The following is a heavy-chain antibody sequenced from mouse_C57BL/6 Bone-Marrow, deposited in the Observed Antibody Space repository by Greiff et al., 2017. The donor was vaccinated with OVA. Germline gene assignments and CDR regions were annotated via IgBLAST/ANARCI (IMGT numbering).Heavy chain of an antibody. CDR3: ARDGYYSWFAY. D-gene: IGHD2-3*01. CDR1: GYTFTSYW. V-gene: IGHV1-69*01. CDR2: IDPSDSYT. Sequence: QVQLQQPGAELVMPGASVKLSCKASGYTFTSYWMHWVKQRPGQGLAWIGEIDPSDSYTNYNQKFKGKSTLTVDKSSSTAYMQLSSLTSEDSAVYYCARDGYYSWFAYWGQGTLVTVSA. J-gene: IGHJ3*01.